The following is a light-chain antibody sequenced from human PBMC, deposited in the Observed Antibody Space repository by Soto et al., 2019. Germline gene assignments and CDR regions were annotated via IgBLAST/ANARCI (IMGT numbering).Light chain of an antibody. Sequence: TQSPGTLSLSPGERATLSCGAGQHINIAYMAWYQKKPGQAPRLLIYGAFNRATGIPERLSGSGFGTELTITISSMQSEDLEVYYCQQYNNWPRTFGHGTKVDI. CDR1: QHINIA. J-gene: IGKJ1*01. CDR2: GAF. CDR3: QQYNNWPRT. V-gene: IGKV3D-15*01.